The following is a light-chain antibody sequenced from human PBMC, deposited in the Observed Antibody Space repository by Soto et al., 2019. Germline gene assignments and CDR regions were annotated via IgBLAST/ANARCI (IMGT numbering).Light chain of an antibody. CDR1: QSVSSSY. CDR3: HQYGSSPPYT. CDR2: GAS. V-gene: IGKV3-20*01. J-gene: IGKJ2*01. Sequence: EIVLTQSPGTLSLSPGERATLSCRASQSVSSSYLAWYQQKPGQAPRLLIYGASGRATGIPDRFSGSGSGTDFTLTISRLEPEDFAVYYCHQYGSSPPYTFGQGTKLEIK.